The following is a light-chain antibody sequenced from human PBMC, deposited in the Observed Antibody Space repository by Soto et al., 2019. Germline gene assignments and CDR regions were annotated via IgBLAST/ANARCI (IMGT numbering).Light chain of an antibody. V-gene: IGLV2-14*01. CDR2: EVT. J-gene: IGLJ1*01. CDR3: SSYTSRSTLV. Sequence: QSALTQPASVSGSPGQSITISCTGTSSDVGGYNYVSWYQQHPGKAPKLMIYEVTNRPSGVSNRFPGSKSGNTASLTISGLQAEDEADYYCSSYTSRSTLVFGTGTKVTVL. CDR1: SSDVGGYNY.